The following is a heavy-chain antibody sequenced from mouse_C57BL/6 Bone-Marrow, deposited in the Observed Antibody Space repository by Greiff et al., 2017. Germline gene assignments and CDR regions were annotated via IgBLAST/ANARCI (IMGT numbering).Heavy chain of an antibody. Sequence: VQLQQSGPELVKPGASVKTSCKASGYSFTDYNMNWVKQSNGKSLEWIGVINPNYVTTSYNQKFKGKATLTVDQSSSTAYMQLKSLTSEDSAVYYCARGYDYDYAMDYWGQGTSVTVSS. CDR2: INPNYVTT. V-gene: IGHV1-39*01. CDR1: GYSFTDYN. D-gene: IGHD2-4*01. J-gene: IGHJ4*01. CDR3: ARGYDYDYAMDY.